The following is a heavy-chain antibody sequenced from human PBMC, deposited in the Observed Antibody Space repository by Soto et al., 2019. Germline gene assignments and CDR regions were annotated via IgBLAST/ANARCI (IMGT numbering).Heavy chain of an antibody. D-gene: IGHD6-19*01. CDR1: GGSFSNYI. CDR3: ARGLFGQQWLVGFDT. Sequence: QVHLVQSGAEVKKPGSSVKVSCKASGGSFSNYIFAWVQQAPGQGLEGMGGTIPMFATAQYAQKLQGRVTITADESTSTVYMDLTSLTSDDTAVYYCARGLFGQQWLVGFDTWGQGTLVTVSS. CDR2: TIPMFATA. J-gene: IGHJ4*02. V-gene: IGHV1-69*01.